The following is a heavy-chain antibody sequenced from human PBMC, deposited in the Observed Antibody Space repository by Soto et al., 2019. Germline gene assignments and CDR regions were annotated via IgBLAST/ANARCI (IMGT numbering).Heavy chain of an antibody. CDR2: IIPIFGTA. V-gene: IGHV1-69*13. CDR1: GGTFSSYA. D-gene: IGHD2-2*01. Sequence: SVKVSCKASGGTFSSYAISWGRQAPGQGLEWMGGIIPIFGTANYAQKFQGRVTITADESTSTAYMELSSLRSEDTAVYYCARDRDCISTSCDGDYYGMDVWG. J-gene: IGHJ6*02. CDR3: ARDRDCISTSCDGDYYGMDV.